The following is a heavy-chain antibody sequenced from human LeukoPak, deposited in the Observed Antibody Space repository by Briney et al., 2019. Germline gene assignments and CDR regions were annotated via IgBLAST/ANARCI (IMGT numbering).Heavy chain of an antibody. CDR3: ARDRGPGYSYGVLDY. Sequence: RGAPRVSCAASGFTFSSYGMHWVCQAPGKGLGWMAVMWYDGSNKYYADSVKGRFTISRQNSKNTLYLQMNCMRAEDTAVYYCARDRGPGYSYGVLDYGGRGTLVTVSS. CDR2: MWYDGSNK. J-gene: IGHJ4*02. CDR1: GFTFSSYG. D-gene: IGHD5-18*01. V-gene: IGHV3-33*01.